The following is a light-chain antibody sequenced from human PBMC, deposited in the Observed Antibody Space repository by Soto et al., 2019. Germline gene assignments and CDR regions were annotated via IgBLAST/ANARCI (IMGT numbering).Light chain of an antibody. CDR3: CSYAGSSTYV. CDR2: EGS. Sequence: QSALTQPASVSGSPGQLITISCTGTSSDVGSYNLVSWYQQHPGKAPKLMIYEGSKRPSGVSNRFSGSKSGNTASLTISGLQADYETDYYCCSYAGSSTYVFGTGTKVTVL. V-gene: IGLV2-23*01. J-gene: IGLJ1*01. CDR1: SSDVGSYNL.